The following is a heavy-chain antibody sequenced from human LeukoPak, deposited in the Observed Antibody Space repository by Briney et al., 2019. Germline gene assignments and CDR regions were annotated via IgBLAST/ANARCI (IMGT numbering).Heavy chain of an antibody. V-gene: IGHV4-61*02. CDR2: ISSSGST. CDR3: ARDGAYGDYFDY. J-gene: IGHJ4*02. CDR1: GDSISSGDYY. Sequence: SETLSLTCTVSGDSISSGDYYWSWIRQPAGKGLEWIGRISSSGSTNYNPSLKSRVTISVDTSKNQFSLKLSSVTAADTAVYYCARDGAYGDYFDYWGQGTLVTVSS. D-gene: IGHD4-17*01.